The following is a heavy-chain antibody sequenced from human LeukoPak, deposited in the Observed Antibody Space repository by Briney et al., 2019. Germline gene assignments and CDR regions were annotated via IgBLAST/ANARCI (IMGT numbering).Heavy chain of an antibody. CDR3: ARGTQVLGSPPDIAAAGTLDY. V-gene: IGHV4-34*01. Sequence: SLSGYYWSWIRQPPGKGLEWIGEINHSGSTNYNPSLKSRVTISVDTSKNQFSLKLSSVTAADTAVYYCARGTQVLGSPPDIAAAGTLDYWGQGTLVTVSS. D-gene: IGHD6-13*01. CDR2: INHSGST. J-gene: IGHJ4*02. CDR1: SLSGYY.